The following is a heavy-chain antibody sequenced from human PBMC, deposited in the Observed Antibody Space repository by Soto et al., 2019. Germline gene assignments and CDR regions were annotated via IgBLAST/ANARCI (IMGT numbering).Heavy chain of an antibody. J-gene: IGHJ4*02. CDR2: IWYDGSNK. CDR3: ARGSSCTNGVCYAYRFDY. V-gene: IGHV3-33*01. Sequence: GGSLRLSCAASGFTFSSYGMHWVRQAPGKGLEWVAVIWYDGSNKYYADSVKGRFTISRDNSKNTLYLQMNSLRAEDTAVYYCARGSSCTNGVCYAYRFDYWGQGTLVTVSS. CDR1: GFTFSSYG. D-gene: IGHD2-8*01.